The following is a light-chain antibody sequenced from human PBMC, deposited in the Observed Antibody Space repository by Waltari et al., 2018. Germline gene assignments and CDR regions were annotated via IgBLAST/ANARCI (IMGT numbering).Light chain of an antibody. CDR3: QQRSDWPLT. CDR1: QSVRSY. CDR2: GAS. V-gene: IGKV3-11*01. J-gene: IGKJ4*01. Sequence: EIVLTQSPATLSLSPGERATLSCRASQSVRSYLAWYQQKPGQAPRLLIYGASNRATGIPARFSGSGSGTDFTLSISSLEPEDFALYYCQQRSDWPLTFGGGTKVEIK.